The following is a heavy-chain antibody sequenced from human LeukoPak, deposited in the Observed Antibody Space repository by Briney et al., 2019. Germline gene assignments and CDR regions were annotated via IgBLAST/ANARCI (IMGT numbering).Heavy chain of an antibody. CDR3: ARSGRGYDDAFDI. V-gene: IGHV3-21*01. Sequence: GGSLRLSCAASGFTFSSYSMNWVRQAPGKGLEWVSSISSSSSYIYYADSVKGRFAISRDNARNSLYLQMNSLRAEDTAVYYCARSGRGYDDAFDIWGQGTMVTVSS. D-gene: IGHD5-12*01. CDR1: GFTFSSYS. CDR2: ISSSSSYI. J-gene: IGHJ3*02.